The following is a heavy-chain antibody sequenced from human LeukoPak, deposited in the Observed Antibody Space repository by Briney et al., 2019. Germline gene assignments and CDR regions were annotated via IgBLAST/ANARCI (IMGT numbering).Heavy chain of an antibody. Sequence: GASVKVSCKVSGYTLTELSMHWVRQAPGKGLEWMGGFDPEDGETIYAQKFQGRVTMTEDTSTDTAYMELSSLRSEDTAVYYCARWAGPFSGNDDAFDIWGQGTMVTVSS. J-gene: IGHJ3*02. D-gene: IGHD1-26*01. V-gene: IGHV1-24*01. CDR2: FDPEDGET. CDR3: ARWAGPFSGNDDAFDI. CDR1: GYTLTELS.